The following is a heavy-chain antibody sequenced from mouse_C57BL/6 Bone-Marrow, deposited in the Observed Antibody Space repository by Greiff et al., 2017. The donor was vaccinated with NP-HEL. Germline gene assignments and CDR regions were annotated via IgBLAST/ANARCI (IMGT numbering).Heavy chain of an antibody. D-gene: IGHD1-1*01. J-gene: IGHJ4*01. CDR2: ISNGGGST. CDR1: GFTFSDYY. Sequence: EVKLVESGGGLVQPGGSLKLSCAASGFTFSDYYMYWVRQTPEKRLEWVAYISNGGGSTYYPATVKGRFTISRDNAKNTLYLQMRRLKSEDTAMYYCARRITTVGYAMDYWGQGTSVTVSS. V-gene: IGHV5-12*01. CDR3: ARRITTVGYAMDY.